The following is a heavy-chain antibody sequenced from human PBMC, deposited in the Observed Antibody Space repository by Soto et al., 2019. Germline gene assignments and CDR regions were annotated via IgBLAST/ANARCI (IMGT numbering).Heavy chain of an antibody. Sequence: GGSLRLSCAASGFPFTSYSMNWVRQAPGKGLEWVSYISSSSSTIYYADSMKGRFTISRDHAKNSLYLQVNSLRDEDTAVYYCVRGGATIFDYWGRGTLVTVSS. CDR1: GFPFTSYS. J-gene: IGHJ4*02. D-gene: IGHD1-26*01. CDR3: VRGGATIFDY. V-gene: IGHV3-48*02. CDR2: ISSSSSTI.